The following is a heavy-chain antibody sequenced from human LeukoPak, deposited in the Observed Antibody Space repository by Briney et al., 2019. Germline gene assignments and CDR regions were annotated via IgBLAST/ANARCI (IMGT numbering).Heavy chain of an antibody. CDR2: ISSSSSTI. CDR3: ARGPPNWGYDY. Sequence: SGGSLRLSCAASGFTFSSYSMNWVRQAPGKGLEWVSHISSSSSTIYYADSVKGRFTISRDNAKNSLYLQMNSLRAEDTAVYYCARGPPNWGYDYWGPGTLVTVSS. J-gene: IGHJ4*02. D-gene: IGHD7-27*01. CDR1: GFTFSSYS. V-gene: IGHV3-48*01.